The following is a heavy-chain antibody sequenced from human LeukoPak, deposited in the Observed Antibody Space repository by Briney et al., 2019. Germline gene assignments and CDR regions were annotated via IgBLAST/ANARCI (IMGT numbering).Heavy chain of an antibody. CDR2: ISSSSSTI. CDR1: GFTFSSYS. J-gene: IGHJ6*02. Sequence: HGGSLRLSCAASGFTFSSYSMNWVRQAPGKGLEWVSYISSSSSTIYYADSVKGRFTISRDNSKNTLYLQMNSLRAEDTAEYYCAKPYYDSSGYYYYYYGMDVWGQGTTVTVSS. CDR3: AKPYYDSSGYYYYYYGMDV. D-gene: IGHD3-22*01. V-gene: IGHV3-48*01.